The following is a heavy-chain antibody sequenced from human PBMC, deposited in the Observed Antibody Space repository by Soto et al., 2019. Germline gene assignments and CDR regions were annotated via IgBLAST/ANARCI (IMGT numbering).Heavy chain of an antibody. CDR2: IIPIFGTA. Sequence: QVQLVQSGAEVKKPGSSVKVSCKASGGTFSSYAISWVRQAPGQGLEWMGGIIPIFGTANYAQKFQGRVTITADESTSTAYLELSSRRSEDTAVYYCASGPALGSSTFPYYGMDVWGQGTTVTVSS. D-gene: IGHD2-2*01. V-gene: IGHV1-69*01. CDR1: GGTFSSYA. J-gene: IGHJ6*02. CDR3: ASGPALGSSTFPYYGMDV.